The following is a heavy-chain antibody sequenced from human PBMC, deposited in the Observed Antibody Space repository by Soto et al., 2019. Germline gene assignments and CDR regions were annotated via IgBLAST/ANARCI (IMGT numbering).Heavy chain of an antibody. CDR2: IIPILGIA. D-gene: IGHD4-17*01. Sequence: QVQLVQSGAEVKKPGSSVKVSCKASGGTFSSYTISWVRQAPGQGLEWMGRIIPILGIASYAQKFQGRVTITADKSTSTAYMELSSLRSEDTAVYYCARAPHYGDPGYNWFDPWGQGTLVTVSS. CDR1: GGTFSSYT. V-gene: IGHV1-69*02. J-gene: IGHJ5*02. CDR3: ARAPHYGDPGYNWFDP.